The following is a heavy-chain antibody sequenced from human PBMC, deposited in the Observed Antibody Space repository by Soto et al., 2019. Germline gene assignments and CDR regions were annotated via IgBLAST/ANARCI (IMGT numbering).Heavy chain of an antibody. D-gene: IGHD4-17*01. CDR1: GYTFTSYD. CDR2: MNPNSGNT. V-gene: IGHV1-8*01. CDR3: ARGPRDYGDSTIPPFIWYFDL. J-gene: IGHJ2*01. Sequence: ASVKVSCKAPGYTFTSYDINWVRQATGQGLEWMGWMNPNSGNTGYAQKFQGRVTMTRNTSISTAYMELSSLRSEDTAVYYCARGPRDYGDSTIPPFIWYFDLWGRGTLVTVS.